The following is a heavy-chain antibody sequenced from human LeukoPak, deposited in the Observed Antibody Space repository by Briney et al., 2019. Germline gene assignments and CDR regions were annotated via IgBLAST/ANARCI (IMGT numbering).Heavy chain of an antibody. Sequence: ASVKVSCKASGYTFTSYDINWVRQATGQGLEWMGWMNPNSGNTCYAQKFQGRVTMTRNTSISTAYMELSSLRSEDTAVYYCASRGAGTADFDYWGQGTLVTVSS. CDR1: GYTFTSYD. V-gene: IGHV1-8*01. D-gene: IGHD6-19*01. J-gene: IGHJ4*02. CDR2: MNPNSGNT. CDR3: ASRGAGTADFDY.